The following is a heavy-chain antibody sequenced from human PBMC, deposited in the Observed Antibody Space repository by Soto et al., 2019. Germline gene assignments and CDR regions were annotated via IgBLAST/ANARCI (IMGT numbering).Heavy chain of an antibody. CDR3: ARDNPTGYTAMVSYGMDV. V-gene: IGHV1-69*01. CDR2: IIPIFGTA. Sequence: QVQLVQSGAEVKKPGSSVKVSCKASGGTFSSYAISWVRQAPGQGLEWMGGIIPIFGTANYAQKFQGRVMITADESTSTAYMELSSLRSEDTAVYYCARDNPTGYTAMVSYGMDVWGQGTTVTVSS. CDR1: GGTFSSYA. D-gene: IGHD5-18*01. J-gene: IGHJ6*02.